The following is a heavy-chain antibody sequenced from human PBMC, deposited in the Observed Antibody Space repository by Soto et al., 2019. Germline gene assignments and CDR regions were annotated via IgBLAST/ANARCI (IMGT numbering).Heavy chain of an antibody. CDR2: LDWEEEK. CDR1: GFSLSRKGMS. J-gene: IGHJ4*02. Sequence: SGPTLVHPKHPLILTCAFSGFSLSRKGMSVSWIRQPPGKALEFLALLDWEEEKFYSPSLRTRLTVAKDNSKSQVVLTLANVDPVDTATYYYTRSTTGNYEYYFDYWGQGTLVTVSS. D-gene: IGHD1-7*01. V-gene: IGHV2-70*01. CDR3: TRSTTGNYEYYFDY.